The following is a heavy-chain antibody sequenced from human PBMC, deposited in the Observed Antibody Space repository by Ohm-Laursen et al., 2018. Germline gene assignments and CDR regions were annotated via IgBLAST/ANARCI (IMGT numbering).Heavy chain of an antibody. V-gene: IGHV1-8*01. J-gene: IGHJ6*02. CDR2: MNPNSGNT. CDR1: GYTFSSYG. CDR3: AREDNGGYYYYGLDV. Sequence: SSVKVSCKASGYTFSSYGINWVRQATGQGLEWMGWMNPNSGNTGYAQKFQGRVTMTRNTSISTAYMELSNLRAEDTAVYYCAREDNGGYYYYGLDVWGQGTTVTVSS. D-gene: IGHD4-23*01.